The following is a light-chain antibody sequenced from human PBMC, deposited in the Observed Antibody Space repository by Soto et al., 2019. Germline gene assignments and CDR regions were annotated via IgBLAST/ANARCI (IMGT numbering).Light chain of an antibody. CDR2: AAS. Sequence: DIQLTQSPSFLSASVGARVPITCRASQGISSHLAWYQQKPGKAPKLLIYAASTLQSGVPSRFSGSGSGTEFTLTISSLQPEDFATYYCQQVNSYPLTFGGGTKVEIK. V-gene: IGKV1-9*01. CDR1: QGISSH. CDR3: QQVNSYPLT. J-gene: IGKJ4*01.